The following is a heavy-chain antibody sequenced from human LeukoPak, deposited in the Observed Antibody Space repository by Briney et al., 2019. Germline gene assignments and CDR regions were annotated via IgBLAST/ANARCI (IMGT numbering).Heavy chain of an antibody. D-gene: IGHD2-8*01. V-gene: IGHV3-7*03. Sequence: GGSLRLSCAASGLTFSSHWMHWVRQAPGKGLEWVANIKQDGSEKYYVDSVKGRFTISRDNAKNSLYLQMNSLRAEDTAVYYCARSRWSYYFDYWGQGTLVTVSS. CDR3: ARSRWSYYFDY. J-gene: IGHJ4*02. CDR1: GLTFSSHW. CDR2: IKQDGSEK.